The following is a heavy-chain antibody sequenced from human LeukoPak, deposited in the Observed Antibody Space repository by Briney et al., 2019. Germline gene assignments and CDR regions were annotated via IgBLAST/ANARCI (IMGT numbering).Heavy chain of an antibody. Sequence: TGGSLRLSCAASGFTFSSYWMSWVRQAPGKGLEWVASIKQDGSEKYYVDSVKGRFTISRDNAKNSLYLQMNGLRAEDTAVYYCAKSCSYYYDSSGYLTYFDYWGQGTLVTVSS. D-gene: IGHD3-22*01. CDR3: AKSCSYYYDSSGYLTYFDY. J-gene: IGHJ4*02. CDR1: GFTFSSYW. V-gene: IGHV3-7*03. CDR2: IKQDGSEK.